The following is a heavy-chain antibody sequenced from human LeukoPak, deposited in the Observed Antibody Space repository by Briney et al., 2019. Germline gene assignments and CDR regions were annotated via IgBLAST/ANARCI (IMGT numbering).Heavy chain of an antibody. D-gene: IGHD2-15*01. CDR2: IYSGGST. CDR1: GFTVSSNY. V-gene: IGHV3-53*05. CDR3: ARNRLRATATYMDV. J-gene: IGHJ6*04. Sequence: GGSLRLSCAASGFTVSSNYMSWVRQAPGKGLEWDSVIYSGGSTYYADSVKGRFTISRDNSEDTLYLQIITLRAVDTAVYYCARNRLRATATYMDVWGKGTTVTVSS.